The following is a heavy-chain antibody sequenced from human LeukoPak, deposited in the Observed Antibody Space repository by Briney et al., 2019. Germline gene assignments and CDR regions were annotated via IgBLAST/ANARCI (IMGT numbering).Heavy chain of an antibody. J-gene: IGHJ6*02. CDR1: GFTFSRFW. V-gene: IGHV3-7*01. Sequence: GGSLRLSCAASGFTFSRFWMTWVRQAPGKGQEWVANINQDGSEKYYVDSVKGRFTISRDNAKNSLYLQMNSLRAEDTAVYYCARVSGYCSSTSCPIQYYYGMDVWGQGTTVTVSS. CDR3: ARVSGYCSSTSCPIQYYYGMDV. CDR2: INQDGSEK. D-gene: IGHD2-2*03.